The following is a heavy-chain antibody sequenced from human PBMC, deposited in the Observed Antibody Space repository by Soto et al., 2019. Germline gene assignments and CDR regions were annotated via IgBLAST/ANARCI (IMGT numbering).Heavy chain of an antibody. CDR2: ISDSGEST. J-gene: IGHJ4*02. D-gene: IGHD1-1*01. Sequence: PGGSLRLSFEASGFIFNNYGMSWVRQAPGKGLEWVSSISDSGESTYYADPMRGRFTISRDNSKNTLYLQVNSLRPEDTAMYYCVKDLYRSSTMPCLDHWGQGALVTVSS. V-gene: IGHV3-23*01. CDR3: VKDLYRSSTMPCLDH. CDR1: GFIFNNYG.